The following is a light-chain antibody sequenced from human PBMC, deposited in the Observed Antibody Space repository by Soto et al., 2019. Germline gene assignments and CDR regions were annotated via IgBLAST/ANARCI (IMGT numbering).Light chain of an antibody. V-gene: IGKV3-11*01. CDR3: QQRSKWPPYT. Sequence: EIVLTQSPAPLSLSPGERATISCRARQSVSSSLAWYQQKPGQAPRLLIYDASNRATGNPARLSGSGSGTDFTLTIHSLEPEDFAVYYCQQRSKWPPYTFGQGTKLEIK. CDR2: DAS. CDR1: QSVSSS. J-gene: IGKJ2*01.